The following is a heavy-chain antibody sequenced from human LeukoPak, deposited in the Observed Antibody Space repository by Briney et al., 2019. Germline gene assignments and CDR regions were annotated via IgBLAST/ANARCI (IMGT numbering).Heavy chain of an antibody. CDR3: AREGIAVAGTIVDAFDI. Sequence: ASVEVSCKASGYTFTSYDINWVRQATGQGLEWMGWMNPNSGNTGYAQKFQGRVTITRNTSISTAYMELSSLRSEDTAVYYCAREGIAVAGTIVDAFDIWGQGTMATVSS. CDR2: MNPNSGNT. J-gene: IGHJ3*02. CDR1: GYTFTSYD. D-gene: IGHD6-19*01. V-gene: IGHV1-8*03.